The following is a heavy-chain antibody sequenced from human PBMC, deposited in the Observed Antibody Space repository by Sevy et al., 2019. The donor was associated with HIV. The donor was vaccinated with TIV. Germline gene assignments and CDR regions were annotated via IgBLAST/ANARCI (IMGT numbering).Heavy chain of an antibody. CDR1: GFSFSSSS. CDR2: ITRDGKTK. D-gene: IGHD1-26*01. Sequence: GGSLRLSCAASGFSFSSSSMNWLRQAPGKGLEWLAYITRDGKTKYYADFVKGRFTISRDNAQNSLFLQLNSLRDDDTAVYYCEREYSGSYYRFDLWGHGTLVTVSS. J-gene: IGHJ4*01. CDR3: EREYSGSYYRFDL. V-gene: IGHV3-48*02.